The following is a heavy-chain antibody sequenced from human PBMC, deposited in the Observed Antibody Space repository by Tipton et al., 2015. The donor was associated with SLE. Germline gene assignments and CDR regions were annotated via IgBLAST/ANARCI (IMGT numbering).Heavy chain of an antibody. Sequence: TLSLTCAVYGGSFSGYYWSWNRQPPGKGLEWIGEINHSGSTNYNPSLKSRVTISVDTSKNQFSLKLRSVTAADTAVYYCARINFWSGYVDYWGQGTLVTVSS. J-gene: IGHJ4*02. D-gene: IGHD3-3*01. CDR1: GGSFSGYY. CDR3: ARINFWSGYVDY. V-gene: IGHV4-34*01. CDR2: INHSGST.